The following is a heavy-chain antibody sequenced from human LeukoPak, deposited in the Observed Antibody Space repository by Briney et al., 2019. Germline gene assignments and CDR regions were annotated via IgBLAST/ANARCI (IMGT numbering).Heavy chain of an antibody. Sequence: ASVKVSCKASGYTFTDYYMNWVRQAPGQGLEWMGWINPYSGGTNYAQKFQGRVTMTRDTPITTAYMELSSLRSDDTAMYYCTRALGSDYWGQGTLVTV. D-gene: IGHD1-26*01. J-gene: IGHJ4*02. CDR2: INPYSGGT. V-gene: IGHV1-2*02. CDR3: TRALGSDY. CDR1: GYTFTDYY.